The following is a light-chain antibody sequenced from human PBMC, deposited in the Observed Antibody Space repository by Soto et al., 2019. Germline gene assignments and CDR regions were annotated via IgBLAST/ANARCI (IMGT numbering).Light chain of an antibody. V-gene: IGLV2-14*01. CDR3: SSYTSDSSYV. CDR2: EVT. CDR1: SSDVGGCKY. Sequence: QSALTQPASVSGSPGQSITISCTGTSSDVGGCKYVSWYQQHPGKAPKLMIYEVTYRPSGVSNRFSGSKSDNTASLTISGLQAEDEADYYCSSYTSDSSYVFGSGTKVTVL. J-gene: IGLJ1*01.